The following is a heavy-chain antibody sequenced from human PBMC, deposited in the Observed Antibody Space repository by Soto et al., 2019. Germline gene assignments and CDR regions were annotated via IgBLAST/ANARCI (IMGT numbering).Heavy chain of an antibody. CDR2: ISSSSYT. CDR1: GFTFSDYY. CDR3: ARSYCGGDCYSGPYYYGMDV. D-gene: IGHD2-21*02. Sequence: GGALRLSCAASGFTFSDYYMSWIRQAPGKGLEWVSYISSSSYTNYADSVKGRFTISRDNAKNSLYLQMNSLRAEDTAVYYCARSYCGGDCYSGPYYYGMDVWGQGTTVTVSS. J-gene: IGHJ6*02. V-gene: IGHV3-11*06.